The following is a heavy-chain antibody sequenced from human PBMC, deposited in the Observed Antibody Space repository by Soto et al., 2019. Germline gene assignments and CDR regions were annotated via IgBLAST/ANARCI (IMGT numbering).Heavy chain of an antibody. V-gene: IGHV4-30-2*01. CDR2: IYHSGST. CDR3: ARFDYGSGRTDAFDI. CDR1: GGSISSGGYS. Sequence: PSETLSLTCAVSGGSISSGGYSWSWIRQPPGKGLEWIGYIYHSGSTYYNPSLKSRVTISVGRSKNQFSLKLSSVTAADTAVYYCARFDYGSGRTDAFDIWGQGTMVTVSS. J-gene: IGHJ3*02. D-gene: IGHD3-10*01.